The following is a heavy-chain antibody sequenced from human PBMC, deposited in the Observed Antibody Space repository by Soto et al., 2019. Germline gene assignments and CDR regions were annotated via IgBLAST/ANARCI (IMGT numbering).Heavy chain of an antibody. V-gene: IGHV4-59*08. Sequence: SETLSLTCTVSGGSISSYYWSWIRQPPGKGLEWIGYIYYSGSTNYNPSLKSRVTISVDTSKNQFSLKLSSVTAADTAVYYCARHPHCSSTSCYAEVEAFDIWGQGTMVTVSS. D-gene: IGHD2-2*01. CDR2: IYYSGST. CDR3: ARHPHCSSTSCYAEVEAFDI. CDR1: GGSISSYY. J-gene: IGHJ3*02.